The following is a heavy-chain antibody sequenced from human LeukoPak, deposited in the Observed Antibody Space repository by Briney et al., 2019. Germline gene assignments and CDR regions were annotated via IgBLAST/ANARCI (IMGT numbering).Heavy chain of an antibody. CDR2: INLNSGGT. V-gene: IGHV1-2*06. Sequence: ASVRVSCKATGYTFTAYYLHWVRLAPGQGLEWMGRINLNSGGTESTQRFQGRATMTRDTSISTAYMELSRLRSDDTAVYSCARDGRPFYDILTGYSPFDYWGQGTLATVSS. D-gene: IGHD3-9*01. CDR1: GYTFTAYY. J-gene: IGHJ4*02. CDR3: ARDGRPFYDILTGYSPFDY.